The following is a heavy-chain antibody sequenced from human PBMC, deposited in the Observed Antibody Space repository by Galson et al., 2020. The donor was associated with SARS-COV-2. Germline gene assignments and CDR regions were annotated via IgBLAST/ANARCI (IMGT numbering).Heavy chain of an antibody. V-gene: IGHV1-18*01. CDR3: ARGGEGCSSTSCYRY. CDR1: GYTFTSYG. J-gene: IGHJ4*02. D-gene: IGHD2-2*01. Sequence: ALVKVSCKASGYTFTSYGISWVRQAPGQGLEWMGWISAYNGNTNYAQKLQGRVTMTTDTSTSTAYMELRSLRSDDTAVYYCARGGEGCSSTSCYRYWGQGTLVTVSS. CDR2: ISAYNGNT.